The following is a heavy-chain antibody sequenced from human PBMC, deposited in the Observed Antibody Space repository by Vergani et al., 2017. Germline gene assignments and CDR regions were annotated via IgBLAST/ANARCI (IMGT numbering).Heavy chain of an antibody. Sequence: VQLVESGGGLVPPGRSLRLSCAASGFSFGDYAMTWVRQAPGKGLEWVAFIGYDGRIKYNVDSVKGRFTISRDTSKKTLSLQMRSLRADDTAVYYCAREYSSTSGRAFDFWGQGTKVTVSS. V-gene: IGHV3-30*04. CDR3: AREYSSTSGRAFDF. CDR2: IGYDGRIK. CDR1: GFSFGDYA. D-gene: IGHD2-2*01. J-gene: IGHJ3*01.